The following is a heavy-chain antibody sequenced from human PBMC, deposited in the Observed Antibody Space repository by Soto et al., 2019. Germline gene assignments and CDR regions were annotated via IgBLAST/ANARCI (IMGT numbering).Heavy chain of an antibody. Sequence: PGGSLRLSCAASGFTFSSYWMHWVRQAPGKGLVWVSRINSDGSSTSYADSVKGRFTISRDNAKNTLYLQMNSLRAEDTAVYYCARASLDDAFDIWGQGTMVTVSS. CDR3: ARASLDDAFDI. CDR2: INSDGSST. J-gene: IGHJ3*02. V-gene: IGHV3-74*01. CDR1: GFTFSSYW. D-gene: IGHD3-3*02.